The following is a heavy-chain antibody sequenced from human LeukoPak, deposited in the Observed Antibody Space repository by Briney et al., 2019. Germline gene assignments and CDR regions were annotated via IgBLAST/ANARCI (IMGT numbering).Heavy chain of an antibody. V-gene: IGHV1-46*01. J-gene: IGHJ4*02. CDR2: INPSGGST. CDR3: ARVGDGYSIDY. D-gene: IGHD5-24*01. CDR1: GYTFTSYY. Sequence: ASVKVSCKASGYTFTSYYMHWVPQAPGQGLEWMGIINPSGGSTNYAQKFQGRVTMTRDTSTSTVYMELSSLRSEDTDVYYCARVGDGYSIDYWGQGTLVTVSS.